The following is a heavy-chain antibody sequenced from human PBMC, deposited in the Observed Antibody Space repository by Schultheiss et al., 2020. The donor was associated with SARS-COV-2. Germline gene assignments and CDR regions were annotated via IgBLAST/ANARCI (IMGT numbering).Heavy chain of an antibody. Sequence: GGSLRLSCAASGFTFSSYGMHWVRQAPGKGLEWVAVISYDGSNKYYADSVKGRFTISRDNSKNTLYLQMNSLRAEDTAVYYCARGSYDFWSGPSFDPWGQGTLVTVSS. D-gene: IGHD3-3*01. CDR1: GFTFSSYG. CDR2: ISYDGSNK. J-gene: IGHJ5*02. CDR3: ARGSYDFWSGPSFDP. V-gene: IGHV3-30*03.